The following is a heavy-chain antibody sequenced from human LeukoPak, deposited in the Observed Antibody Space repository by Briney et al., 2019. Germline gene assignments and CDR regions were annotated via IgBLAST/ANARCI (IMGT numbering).Heavy chain of an antibody. CDR1: GFIFSDYY. CDR2: ISSSGSTM. Sequence: GGSLRLSCAASGFIFSDYYMSWIRQAPGKGLEWVSYISSSGSTMYYTDSVKGRFTISRDNAKDSLYLQMNSLRAEDTAVYYCAKGIRRLVGTIPGLRRDHYMDVWGKGTRVTVSS. D-gene: IGHD1-26*01. CDR3: AKGIRRLVGTIPGLRRDHYMDV. V-gene: IGHV3-11*04. J-gene: IGHJ6*03.